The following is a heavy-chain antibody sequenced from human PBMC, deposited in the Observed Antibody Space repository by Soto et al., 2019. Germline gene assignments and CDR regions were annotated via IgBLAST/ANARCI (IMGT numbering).Heavy chain of an antibody. CDR3: ARQNFCGGGSCFCFAP. J-gene: IGHJ5*02. Sequence: PSETLSLTCTVSGGSISSSSYYWGWIRQPPGKGLEWIGSIYYSGSTYYNPSLKSRVTISVDTSKNQFSLKLSSVTAADTAVHYCARQNFCGGGSCFCFAPGGRGTLVT. CDR1: GGSISSSSYY. V-gene: IGHV4-39*01. CDR2: IYYSGST. D-gene: IGHD2-15*01.